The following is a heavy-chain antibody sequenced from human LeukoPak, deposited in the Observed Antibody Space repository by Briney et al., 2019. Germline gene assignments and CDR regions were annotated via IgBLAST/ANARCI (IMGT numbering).Heavy chain of an antibody. V-gene: IGHV3-11*01. J-gene: IGHJ6*04. CDR3: ASGFASASLWGMDV. D-gene: IGHD3-16*01. Sequence: GAPRLLCAASGFTFIGYYMRWIRQAPGEGVEWVSYISSSGSTIYYADSVKGRFTISRDNAKNSLYLQMNSLRAEDTAMYYCASGFASASLWGMDVWGKGTTVTVSS. CDR1: GFTFIGYY. CDR2: ISSSGSTI.